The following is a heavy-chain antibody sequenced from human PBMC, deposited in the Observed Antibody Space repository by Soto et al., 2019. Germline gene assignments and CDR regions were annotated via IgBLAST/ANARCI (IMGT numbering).Heavy chain of an antibody. CDR2: IIPIFGTA. D-gene: IGHD3-3*01. Sequence: SVKVSCKASGGTFSSYAISWVRQAPGQGLEWMGGIIPIFGTANYAQKFRGRVTITADESTSTAYMELSSLRSEDTAVYYCARSDDFWSGYSNWFDPWGQGTLVTVSS. CDR1: GGTFSSYA. J-gene: IGHJ5*02. V-gene: IGHV1-69*13. CDR3: ARSDDFWSGYSNWFDP.